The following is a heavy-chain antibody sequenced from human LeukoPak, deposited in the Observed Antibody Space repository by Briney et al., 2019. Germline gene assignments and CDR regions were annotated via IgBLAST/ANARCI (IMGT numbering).Heavy chain of an antibody. D-gene: IGHD1-26*01. Sequence: PGGSLRLSCAASGFTVSSNYLSWVRQAPGKGLECVSVIYSGGNTYYADSVKGRFTISRDNFKNTLFLQMNSLRAEDTAIYYCAKDRTVGASYWYFDLWGRGTLVTVSS. V-gene: IGHV3-53*01. CDR1: GFTVSSNY. CDR3: AKDRTVGASYWYFDL. CDR2: IYSGGNT. J-gene: IGHJ2*01.